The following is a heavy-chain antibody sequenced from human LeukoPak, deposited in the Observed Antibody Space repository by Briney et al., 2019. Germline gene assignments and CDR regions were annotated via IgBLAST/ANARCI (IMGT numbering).Heavy chain of an antibody. J-gene: IGHJ4*02. V-gene: IGHV3-23*01. D-gene: IGHD3-3*01. CDR3: ARADFWSGYYHFDY. CDR2: ISGSGGST. Sequence: GGSLRLSCAASGFTFSSYAMSWVRQAPGKGLEWVSAISGSGGSTYYADSVKGRFTISRDNSKNTLYLQMNSLRAEDTAVYYCARADFWSGYYHFDYWGQGTLVTVSS. CDR1: GFTFSSYA.